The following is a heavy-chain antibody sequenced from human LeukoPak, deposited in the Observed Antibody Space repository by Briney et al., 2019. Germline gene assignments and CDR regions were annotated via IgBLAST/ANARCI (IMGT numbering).Heavy chain of an antibody. V-gene: IGHV1-2*02. CDR1: GYTFTGYY. CDR2: ISPDKGGT. CDR3: ASPYCSSTSCYSQAAFDI. Sequence: ASVKVSXKASGYTFTGYYMHWVRQAPGQGLEWMGWISPDKGGTNYAQKFQGRVTMTRDTSISTAYMELSRLRSDDTAVYYCASPYCSSTSCYSQAAFDIWGQGTMVTVSS. J-gene: IGHJ3*02. D-gene: IGHD2-2*02.